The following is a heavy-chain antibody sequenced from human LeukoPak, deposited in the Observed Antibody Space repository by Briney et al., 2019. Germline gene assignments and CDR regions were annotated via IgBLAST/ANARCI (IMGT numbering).Heavy chain of an antibody. CDR3: ATRGVGPDLILSNYYYMDV. V-gene: IGHV1-24*01. CDR1: GYTLTELS. D-gene: IGHD3-10*01. Sequence: ASVKVSCKVSGYTLTELSMHWVRQAPGKGLEWMGSFDPEDGETIYAQKFQGRVTMTEDTSTDTAYMELSSLISKDTAVYYCATRGVGPDLILSNYYYMDVWGKGTTVTISS. CDR2: FDPEDGET. J-gene: IGHJ6*03.